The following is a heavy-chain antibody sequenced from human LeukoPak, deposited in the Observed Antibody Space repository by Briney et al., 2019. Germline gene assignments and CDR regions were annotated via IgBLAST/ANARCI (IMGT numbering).Heavy chain of an antibody. Sequence: GASVKVSCKASGYTLTGYYIHGVRQAPGQGLEWMGWITPHNGGTNYAQKFQGGVTMTRDTSISTAYMELSRLRSDDTAVYYCARTKNLYPGWFDPWGQGTLVTVSS. CDR2: ITPHNGGT. D-gene: IGHD1-14*01. V-gene: IGHV1-2*02. J-gene: IGHJ5*02. CDR3: ARTKNLYPGWFDP. CDR1: GYTLTGYY.